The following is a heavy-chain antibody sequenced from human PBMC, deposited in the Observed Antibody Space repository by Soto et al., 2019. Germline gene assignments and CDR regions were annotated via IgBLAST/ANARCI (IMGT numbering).Heavy chain of an antibody. CDR2: MNPNSGNT. D-gene: IGHD4-17*01. V-gene: IGHV1-8*01. J-gene: IGHJ5*02. CDR3: ARGVKYGAYSRWFDP. Sequence: QVQLVQSGAEVKKPGASVKVSCKASGYTFTSYDINWMRQATGQGLEYLGWMNPNSGNTGYVQKFQGRVTMTRDTALSTAYMELSSLRSEDTAVYFCARGVKYGAYSRWFDPWGQGTLVTVSS. CDR1: GYTFTSYD.